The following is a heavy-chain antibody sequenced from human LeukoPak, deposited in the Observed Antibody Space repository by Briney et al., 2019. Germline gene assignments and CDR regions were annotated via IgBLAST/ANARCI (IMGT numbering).Heavy chain of an antibody. V-gene: IGHV4-59*12. D-gene: IGHD3-10*01. CDR2: ISYSGRT. CDR1: GDSISSYY. Sequence: SETLSLTCSVSGDSISSYYWSWIRQSPGKGLEWIGYISYSGRTNYKSSLKSRVTISVDTSKNQFSLRLSSVTAADTAFYYCARESATSGSTDWGQGTLVTVSS. J-gene: IGHJ4*02. CDR3: ARESATSGSTD.